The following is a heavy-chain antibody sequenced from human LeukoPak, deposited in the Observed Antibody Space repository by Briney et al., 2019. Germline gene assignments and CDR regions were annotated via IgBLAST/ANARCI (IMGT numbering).Heavy chain of an antibody. Sequence: ASVKVSCKASGYIFSDYYMHWVRQAPGQGLEWMGWINPNSGGTNYAQKFQGWVTMTRDTSISTAYMELSRLRSDDTAVYYCARGNLPPRPYGGNPGLPDYWGQGTLVTVSS. J-gene: IGHJ4*02. CDR2: INPNSGGT. CDR1: GYIFSDYY. V-gene: IGHV1-2*04. D-gene: IGHD4-23*01. CDR3: ARGNLPPRPYGGNPGLPDY.